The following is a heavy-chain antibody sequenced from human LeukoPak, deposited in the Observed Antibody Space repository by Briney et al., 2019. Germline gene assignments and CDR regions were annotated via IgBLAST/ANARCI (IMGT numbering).Heavy chain of an antibody. Sequence: PGGSLRLSCAASGFTFSDYYMSWIRQAPGKGLEWVSYISSSCSDTYYADSVEGRFTISRDNAKNSLHLQMNSLRPEDTAVYYCARPDSSGYAPNYWGQGALVTVSS. J-gene: IGHJ4*02. D-gene: IGHD3-22*01. V-gene: IGHV3-11*03. CDR3: ARPDSSGYAPNY. CDR1: GFTFSDYY. CDR2: ISSSCSDT.